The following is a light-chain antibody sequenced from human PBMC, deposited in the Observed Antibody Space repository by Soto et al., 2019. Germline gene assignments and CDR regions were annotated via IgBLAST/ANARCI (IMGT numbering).Light chain of an antibody. CDR3: QAWDSSTVV. Sequence: SYELTQPPSVSVSPGQTASITCFGDKLGDKYACWYQQKPGQSPVLVIYQDSKRPSGIPERFSGSNSGNTATLTISGTQAMDEADYYRQAWDSSTVVFGGGTKLTVL. CDR1: KLGDKY. CDR2: QDS. J-gene: IGLJ2*01. V-gene: IGLV3-1*01.